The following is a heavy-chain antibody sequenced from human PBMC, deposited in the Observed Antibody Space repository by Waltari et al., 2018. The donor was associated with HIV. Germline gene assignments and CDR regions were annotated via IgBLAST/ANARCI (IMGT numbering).Heavy chain of an antibody. CDR3: ASGGITMVRGVIITQRAGYFDL. V-gene: IGHV1-8*01. J-gene: IGHJ2*01. D-gene: IGHD3-10*01. CDR1: GYTFTSYD. CDR2: MNPNSGNT. Sequence: QVQLVQSGAEVKKPGASVKVSCKASGYTFTSYDINWVRQATGQGLEWMGWMNPNSGNTGYAQKFQGRVTMTRNTSISTAYMELSSLRSEDTAVYYCASGGITMVRGVIITQRAGYFDLWGRGTLVTVSS.